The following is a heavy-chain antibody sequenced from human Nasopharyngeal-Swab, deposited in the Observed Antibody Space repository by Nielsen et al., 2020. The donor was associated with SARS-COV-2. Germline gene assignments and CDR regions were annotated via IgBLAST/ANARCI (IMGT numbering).Heavy chain of an antibody. D-gene: IGHD4-17*01. CDR3: AKMARTMTKYYFDY. CDR1: GFTFSSYG. J-gene: IGHJ4*02. V-gene: IGHV3-23*03. Sequence: GGSLRLSCPASGFTFSSYGVSWVRQAPGKGLEWVPIIFIPVSPIYYADSVKGRFTISRDNSRNTLYLQMNSLRAEDTAVYYCAKMARTMTKYYFDYWGQGALVTVSS. CDR2: IFIPVSPI.